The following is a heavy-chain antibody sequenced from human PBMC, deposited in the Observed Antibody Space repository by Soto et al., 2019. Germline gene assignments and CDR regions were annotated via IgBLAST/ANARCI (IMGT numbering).Heavy chain of an antibody. CDR1: GYTFTGYY. D-gene: IGHD1-7*01. V-gene: IGHV1-2*02. CDR2: INPNSGGT. Sequence: GASVKVSCKASGYTFTGYYMHWVRQAPGQGLEWMGWINPNSGGTNYAQKFQGRVTVTRDTSISTAYMELSRLRSDDTAVYYCAQGYNWNYGWFDPWGQGTLVTVSS. CDR3: AQGYNWNYGWFDP. J-gene: IGHJ5*02.